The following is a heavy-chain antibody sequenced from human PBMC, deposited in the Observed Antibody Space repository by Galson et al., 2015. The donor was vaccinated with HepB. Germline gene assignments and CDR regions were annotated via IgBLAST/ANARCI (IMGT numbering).Heavy chain of an antibody. CDR2: ICGGGDNT. CDR1: GFTFKIYT. V-gene: IGHV3-23*01. J-gene: IGHJ6*02. CDR3: AKDRHEDWLIPFGMDV. Sequence: SLRLSCAASGFTFKIYTMTWVRQAPGKGLEWVSNICGGGDNTYYTDSVKGRFTISRDNSKNTLYLQMNSLRAEDTAVYYCAKDRHEDWLIPFGMDVWGQGATVIVSS. D-gene: IGHD3-16*01.